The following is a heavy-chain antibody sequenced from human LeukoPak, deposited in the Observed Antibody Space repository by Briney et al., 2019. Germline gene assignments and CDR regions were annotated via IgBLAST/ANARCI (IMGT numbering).Heavy chain of an antibody. CDR2: ISYDGSNK. V-gene: IGHV3-30*18. J-gene: IGHJ4*02. CDR3: AKGRDVVVAASDY. Sequence: GGSLRLSCAASGFTFSSYGMHWVRQAPGKGLEWVAVISYDGSNKYYADSVKGRFTISRDNSKNTLYLQMNSLRAEDTAVYYCAKGRDVVVAASDYWGQGTLVTVSS. CDR1: GFTFSSYG. D-gene: IGHD2-15*01.